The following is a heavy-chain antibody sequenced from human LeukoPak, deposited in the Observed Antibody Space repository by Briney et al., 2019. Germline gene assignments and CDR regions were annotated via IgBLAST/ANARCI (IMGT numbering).Heavy chain of an antibody. CDR3: AKESKAVAGRLVSDY. J-gene: IGHJ4*02. V-gene: IGHV3-23*01. Sequence: SCKASGGTFSSYAMSWVRQAPGKGLEWVSAISGSGGSTYYADSVKGRFTISRDNSKNTLYLQMNSLRAEDTAVYYCAKESKAVAGRLVSDYWGQGTLVTVSS. CDR2: ISGSGGST. CDR1: GGTFSSYA. D-gene: IGHD6-19*01.